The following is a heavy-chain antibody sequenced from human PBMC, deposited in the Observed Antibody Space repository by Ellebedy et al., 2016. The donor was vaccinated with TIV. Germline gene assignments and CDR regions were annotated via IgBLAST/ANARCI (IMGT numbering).Heavy chain of an antibody. CDR2: INPDSGGT. V-gene: IGHV1-2*02. D-gene: IGHD6-13*01. J-gene: IGHJ6*02. Sequence: ASVKVSCKASGYTFTANYMHWVRQAPGQGLEWMGWINPDSGGTNFAQKFQGRVTMTRDTSGNTAYMELSRLESDDTAVYYCARVRRGSSGMDVWGQGTTVTVSS. CDR3: ARVRRGSSGMDV. CDR1: GYTFTANY.